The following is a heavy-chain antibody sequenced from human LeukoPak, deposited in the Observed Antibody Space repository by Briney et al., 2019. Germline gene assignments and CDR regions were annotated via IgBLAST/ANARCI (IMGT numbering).Heavy chain of an antibody. CDR3: AKDSLPYDSSAIPG. J-gene: IGHJ4*02. CDR2: ISWNSGSI. CDR1: GFTFDDYA. V-gene: IGHV3-9*01. D-gene: IGHD3-22*01. Sequence: GGSLRLSCAASGFTFDDYAMHWVRQAPGKGLEWVSGISWNSGSIGYADSVKGRFTISRDNAKNSLYLQMNSLRAEDTALYYCAKDSLPYDSSAIPGWGQGTLVTVSS.